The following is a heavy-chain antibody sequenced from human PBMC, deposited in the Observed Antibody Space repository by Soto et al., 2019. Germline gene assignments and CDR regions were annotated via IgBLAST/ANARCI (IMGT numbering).Heavy chain of an antibody. J-gene: IGHJ3*02. V-gene: IGHV2-70*01. CDR2: IDWDDDK. D-gene: IGHD3-22*01. Sequence: SGPTLVNPTQTLTLTCTFSGFSLSTSGMCVSWIRQPPGKALEWLALIDWDDDKYYSTSLKTRLTISKDTSKNQVVLTMTNMDPVDTATYYCALSYYYDSSGYRSLVDDAFDIWGQGTMVTVSS. CDR1: GFSLSTSGMC. CDR3: ALSYYYDSSGYRSLVDDAFDI.